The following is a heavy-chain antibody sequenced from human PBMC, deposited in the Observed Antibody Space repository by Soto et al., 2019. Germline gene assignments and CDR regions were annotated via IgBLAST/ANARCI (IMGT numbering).Heavy chain of an antibody. CDR1: GFTFSNYW. CDR2: IKQDGIEK. V-gene: IGHV3-7*01. Sequence: GGSLRLSCEVSGFTFSNYWMSWVRQAPGKGLEWVANIKQDGIEKKYVDPVKGRFTISRDNAKNSLYLQMNSLRVEDTAVYYCARGRYCTGGNCFFDYWGQGTLVTVSS. J-gene: IGHJ4*02. D-gene: IGHD2-15*01. CDR3: ARGRYCTGGNCFFDY.